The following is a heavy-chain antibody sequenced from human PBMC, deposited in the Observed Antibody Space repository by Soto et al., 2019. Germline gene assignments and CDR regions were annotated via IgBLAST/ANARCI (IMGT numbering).Heavy chain of an antibody. J-gene: IGHJ3*02. Sequence: ASVKVSCKASGYTFTSYAMHWVRQAPGQRLEWMGWINAGNGNTKYSQKFQGRVTITRDTSASTAYMELSSLRSEDTAVYYCARDCGGDCYPNDACDIWDQGTMVTVSS. CDR1: GYTFTSYA. CDR3: ARDCGGDCYPNDACDI. D-gene: IGHD2-21*02. V-gene: IGHV1-3*01. CDR2: INAGNGNT.